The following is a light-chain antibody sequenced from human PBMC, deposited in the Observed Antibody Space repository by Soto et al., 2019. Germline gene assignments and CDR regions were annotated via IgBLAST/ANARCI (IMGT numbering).Light chain of an antibody. Sequence: QSVLTQPRSVSGSPGQSVTISCTGTSSDVGVYNYVSWYQQHPGKAPKLMIYDVTKRPSGVPDRFSGSKSANTASLTISGLQAEDEADYYYCSYAGSYTFVFGTGTKVTVL. CDR1: SSDVGVYNY. CDR3: CSYAGSYTFV. V-gene: IGLV2-11*01. J-gene: IGLJ1*01. CDR2: DVT.